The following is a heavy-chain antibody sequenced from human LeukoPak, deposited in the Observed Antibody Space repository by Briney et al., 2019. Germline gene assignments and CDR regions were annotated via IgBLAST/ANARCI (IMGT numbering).Heavy chain of an antibody. J-gene: IGHJ3*02. CDR3: ARFPRTVTTRGDAFDI. V-gene: IGHV1-69*02. Sequence: ASVKVSCKASGGTFSSYTISWVRQAPGQGLEWMGRIIPILGIANYAHKVQGRVTITADRYTSTAYMELSSLRSEDTAVYYCARFPRTVTTRGDAFDIWGQGTMVTVPS. CDR2: IIPILGIA. D-gene: IGHD4-17*01. CDR1: GGTFSSYT.